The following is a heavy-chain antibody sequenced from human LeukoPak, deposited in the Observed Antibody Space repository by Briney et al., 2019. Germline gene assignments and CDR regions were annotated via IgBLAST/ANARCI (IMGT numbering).Heavy chain of an antibody. Sequence: PGGSLRLSCAASGFTFSSYGMHWVRQAPGKGLEWVAVIWYDGSNKYYADSVKGRFTISRDNSKNTLYLQMNSLRAEDTAVYYCARDKYGGPGGFFDYWGQGTLVTVSP. CDR3: ARDKYGGPGGFFDY. CDR2: IWYDGSNK. J-gene: IGHJ4*02. D-gene: IGHD4-23*01. V-gene: IGHV3-33*01. CDR1: GFTFSSYG.